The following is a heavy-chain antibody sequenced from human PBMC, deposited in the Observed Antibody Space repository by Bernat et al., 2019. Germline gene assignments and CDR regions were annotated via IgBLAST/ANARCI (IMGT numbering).Heavy chain of an antibody. V-gene: IGHV3-21*01. D-gene: IGHD2-15*01. Sequence: EVQLVESGGGLVKPGGSLRLSCAASGFTFSSYSMNWVRQAPGKGLEWVSPISSSSSYIYYADSVKGRFTISRDNAKNSLYLQMNSLRAEDTAVYYCARVVAAYYYMDVWGKGTTVTVSS. CDR1: GFTFSSYS. CDR3: ARVVAAYYYMDV. J-gene: IGHJ6*03. CDR2: ISSSSSYI.